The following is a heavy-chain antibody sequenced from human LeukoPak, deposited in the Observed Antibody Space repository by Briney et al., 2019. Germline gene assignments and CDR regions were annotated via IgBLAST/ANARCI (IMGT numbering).Heavy chain of an antibody. CDR2: INPNSGGT. J-gene: IGHJ6*02. CDR3: ARVGGFYDILTGYYPVGYYGMDV. Sequence: ASVKVSCKASGYTFTGYYTHWVRQAPGQGLEWMGWINPNSGGTNYAQKFQGRVTMTRDTSISTAYMELSRLRSDDTAVYYCARVGGFYDILTGYYPVGYYGMDVWGQGTTVTVSS. CDR1: GYTFTGYY. D-gene: IGHD3-9*01. V-gene: IGHV1-2*02.